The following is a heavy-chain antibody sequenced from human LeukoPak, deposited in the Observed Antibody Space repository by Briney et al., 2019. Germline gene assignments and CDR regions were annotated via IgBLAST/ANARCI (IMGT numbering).Heavy chain of an antibody. D-gene: IGHD6-13*01. Sequence: GGSLRLSCAASGFTFSSYGMSWVRQAPGKGLEWVSAISGSGGSTYYADSVKGRFTISRDNSKNTLYLQMNSLRAEDTAVYYCAAAAGIYYYYYMNVWGKGTTVTVSS. V-gene: IGHV3-23*01. CDR3: AAAAGIYYYYYMNV. CDR1: GFTFSSYG. J-gene: IGHJ6*03. CDR2: ISGSGGST.